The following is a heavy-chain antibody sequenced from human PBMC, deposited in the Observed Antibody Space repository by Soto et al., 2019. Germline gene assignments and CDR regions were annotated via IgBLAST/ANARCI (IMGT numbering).Heavy chain of an antibody. V-gene: IGHV2-5*01. D-gene: IGHD2-8*01. CDR2: IHWNDAK. Sequence: QITLKESGPTLVKPTQTLTLTCTFSGFSRSTSGVGVVWVRQPPGKALEWLALIHWNDAKHYNSSLKSRLTIAKDTSKSTVVLTMTNMDPVDTATYDFAHREGIMVPGFDPWGPGTRVAVSS. CDR1: GFSRSTSGVG. J-gene: IGHJ5*02. CDR3: AHREGIMVPGFDP.